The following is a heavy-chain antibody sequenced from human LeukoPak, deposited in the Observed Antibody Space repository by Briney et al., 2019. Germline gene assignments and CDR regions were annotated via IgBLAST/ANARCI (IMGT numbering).Heavy chain of an antibody. V-gene: IGHV1-69*13. J-gene: IGHJ4*02. Sequence: SVKVSCKASGGTFSSYAISWVRQAPGQGLEWMGGIIPIFGTANYAQKFQGRVAITADESTSTAYMELSSLRSEDTAVYYCARGVATIKFSHNPYYFDYWGQGTLATVSS. D-gene: IGHD5-12*01. CDR1: GGTFSSYA. CDR2: IIPIFGTA. CDR3: ARGVATIKFSHNPYYFDY.